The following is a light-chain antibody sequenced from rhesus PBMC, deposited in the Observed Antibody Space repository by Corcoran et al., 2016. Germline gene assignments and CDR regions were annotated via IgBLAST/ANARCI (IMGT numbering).Light chain of an antibody. CDR3: MQALEFPYS. CDR2: EVS. J-gene: IGKJ2*01. CDR1: QSLLDSEDGNTY. Sequence: DIVMTQTPLSLPVTLGEPASISCRSSQSLLDSEDGNTYLEWYLQKPGPSPQLLIYEVSNRASGVPDRFSGSGSDTDFTLKISRVEAEDVGVYYCMQALEFPYSFGQGTKVEIK. V-gene: IGKV2-104*01.